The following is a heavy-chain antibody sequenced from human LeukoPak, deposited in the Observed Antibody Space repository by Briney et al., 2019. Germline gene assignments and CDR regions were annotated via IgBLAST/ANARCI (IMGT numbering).Heavy chain of an antibody. J-gene: IGHJ4*02. V-gene: IGHV4-59*08. CDR3: ARAPLTTATSDYFDL. CDR1: GGSINSYY. D-gene: IGHD4-17*01. Sequence: SEALSLTCTVSGGSINSYYWSWLRQSPEKRLEWIGYIHYSGITKSNPSLESRLTLSVHTSKNQLSLRLTSVTAADTAVYYCARAPLTTATSDYFDLWGRGTLVSVSS. CDR2: IHYSGIT.